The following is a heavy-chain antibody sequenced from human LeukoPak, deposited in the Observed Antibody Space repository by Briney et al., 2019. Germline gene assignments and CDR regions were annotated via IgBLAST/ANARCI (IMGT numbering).Heavy chain of an antibody. CDR3: ARDPYDYVWGSYRYFDY. Sequence: SETLSLTCTVSGGSISSYYWSLIRQPPGKGLEWIGYIYYSGSTNYNPSLKSRVTISVDTSKNQFSLKLSSVTAADTAVYYCARDPYDYVWGSYRYFDYWGQGTLVTVSS. D-gene: IGHD3-16*02. CDR2: IYYSGST. CDR1: GGSISSYY. V-gene: IGHV4-59*12. J-gene: IGHJ4*02.